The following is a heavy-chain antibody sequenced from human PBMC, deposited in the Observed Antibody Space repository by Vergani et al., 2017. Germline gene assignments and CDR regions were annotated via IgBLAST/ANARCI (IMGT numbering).Heavy chain of an antibody. Sequence: QVQLVQSGAEVKKPGASVKLSCKASGYTFTSYYIHWARQAPGQGLEWMGIINPRGGSTSYAKKFQGRVSMTRDTSTSTVYMELSSLRSEDTAVYYCARSAAIGNYDDYWGQGTLVTVSS. D-gene: IGHD2-21*01. CDR2: INPRGGST. CDR1: GYTFTSYY. J-gene: IGHJ4*02. V-gene: IGHV1-46*01. CDR3: ARSAAIGNYDDY.